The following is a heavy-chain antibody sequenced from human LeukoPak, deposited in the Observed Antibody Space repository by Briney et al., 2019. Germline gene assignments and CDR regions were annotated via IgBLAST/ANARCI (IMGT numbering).Heavy chain of an antibody. J-gene: IGHJ4*02. V-gene: IGHV4-31*03. CDR3: ARVRVVSRRARVPHFHH. D-gene: IGHD2-15*01. Sequence: PSETLSLTCTVSGDSISSGGYYCRLIRQHPGKGLECGGYNYNSWSTYYNPSLKSRVTISLDTSKHQFSLKVSAVAAADTAVYYCARVRVVSRRARVPHFHHWGQGTLVSVSS. CDR1: GDSISSGGYY. CDR2: NYNSWST.